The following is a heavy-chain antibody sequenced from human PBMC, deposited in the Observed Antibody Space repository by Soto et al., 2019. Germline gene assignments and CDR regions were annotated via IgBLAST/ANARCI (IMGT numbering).Heavy chain of an antibody. J-gene: IGHJ4*02. CDR2: IYRTGSN. D-gene: IGHD3-16*01. CDR3: GRGVWGLGGVLVDS. V-gene: IGHV4-30-4*01. Sequence: SETLSLTCTVSGGSITSGENDWWTWLRQSPGRGLEWIGHIYRTGSNFYNPSLNSRLTMSVDTSKNQFSLNLNSLTAADTAVYYCGRGVWGLGGVLVDSWGQGTPVTVSS. CDR1: GGSITSGEND.